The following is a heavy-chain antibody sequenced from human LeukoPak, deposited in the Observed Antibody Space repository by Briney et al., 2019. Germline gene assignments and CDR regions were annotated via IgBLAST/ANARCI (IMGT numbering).Heavy chain of an antibody. CDR3: ARETYYFDY. CDR2: ISSSGSTI. Sequence: GGSLRLSCAASGFTFSSYEMNWVRQAPGKGLEWVSYISSSGSTIYYADSVKGRFTISRDNAKNSLYLQMNGLRAEDTAVYYCARETYYFDYWGQGTLVTVSS. V-gene: IGHV3-48*03. CDR1: GFTFSSYE. J-gene: IGHJ4*02.